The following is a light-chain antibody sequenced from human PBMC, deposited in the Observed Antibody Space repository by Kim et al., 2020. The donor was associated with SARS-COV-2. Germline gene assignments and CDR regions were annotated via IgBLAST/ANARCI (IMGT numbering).Light chain of an antibody. CDR3: QAWDSSTVV. J-gene: IGLJ2*01. CDR2: QDS. Sequence: SYELTQPPSVSVSPGQTASITCSGDKLGDKYASWYQQKPGQSPVLVIYQDSKRPSGIPERFSGSNSGNTATLTISGTQAMDEADYYCQAWDSSTVVFGGRTKLTVL. V-gene: IGLV3-1*01. CDR1: KLGDKY.